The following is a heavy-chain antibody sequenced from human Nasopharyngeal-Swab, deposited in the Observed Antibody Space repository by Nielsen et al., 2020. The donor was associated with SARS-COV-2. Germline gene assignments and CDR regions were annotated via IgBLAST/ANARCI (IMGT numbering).Heavy chain of an antibody. D-gene: IGHD3-10*01. J-gene: IGHJ6*02. CDR3: AKDGGGFGEPFYGMDV. CDR2: ISYDGSNK. CDR1: GFTFSSYG. Sequence: GESLKISCAASGFTFSSYGMHWVRQAPGKGLEWVAVISYDGSNKYYADSVKGRFTISRDNSKNTLYLQMNSLGAEDTAVYYCAKDGGGFGEPFYGMDVWGQGTTVTVSS. V-gene: IGHV3-30*18.